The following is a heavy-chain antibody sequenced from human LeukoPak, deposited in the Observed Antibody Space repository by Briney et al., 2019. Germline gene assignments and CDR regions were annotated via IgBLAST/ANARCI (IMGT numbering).Heavy chain of an antibody. V-gene: IGHV3-23*01. CDR3: ARVITYYDGGMDV. J-gene: IGHJ6*02. Sequence: QAGGSLRLSCAASGFTFSSYAMTWVRQAPGKGLEWVSGISGSGGTTYYADSVKGRFTISRHNSKNTLYLQMNSLRAEDTAVYYCARVITYYDGGMDVWGQGTTVTVSS. CDR2: ISGSGGTT. CDR1: GFTFSSYA. D-gene: IGHD3-22*01.